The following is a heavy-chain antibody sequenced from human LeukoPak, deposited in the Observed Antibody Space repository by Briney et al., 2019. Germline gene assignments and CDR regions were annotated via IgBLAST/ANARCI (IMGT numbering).Heavy chain of an antibody. V-gene: IGHV3-23*01. CDR1: GFTFSSYA. J-gene: IGHJ4*02. CDR3: AKVQLGFYDISFGDFDY. CDR2: ISGSGGST. Sequence: GGSLRLSCAASGFTFSSYAMSWVRQAPGKGLEWVSAISGSGGSTYYADSVKGRFTISRDNSKNTLYLQMNSLRAEDTAVYYCAKVQLGFYDISFGDFDYWGQGTLVTVSS. D-gene: IGHD3-9*01.